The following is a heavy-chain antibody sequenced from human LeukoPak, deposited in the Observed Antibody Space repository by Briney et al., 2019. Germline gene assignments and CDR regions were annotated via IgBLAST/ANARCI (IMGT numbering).Heavy chain of an antibody. V-gene: IGHV4-59*08. Sequence: PSEALSLTCTVSGGSISSNYWSWIRQPPGKGLEWIGYIFDSRSTKYNLSLKSRVIISVDTSKNQFSLKLSSVTAADTAVYYCARLESGVLGDPYYYDSSGYYYREFFDTWGQGSLVTVSS. CDR2: IFDSRST. J-gene: IGHJ5*02. D-gene: IGHD3-22*01. CDR3: ARLESGVLGDPYYYDSSGYYYREFFDT. CDR1: GGSISSNY.